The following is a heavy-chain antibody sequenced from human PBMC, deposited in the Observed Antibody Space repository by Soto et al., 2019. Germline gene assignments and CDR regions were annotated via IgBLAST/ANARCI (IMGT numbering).Heavy chain of an antibody. CDR3: VRDGTKTLRDWFDP. D-gene: IGHD1-1*01. V-gene: IGHV4-4*07. CDR2: IYATGTT. Sequence: LSLTWTVGGTSISGFYWSWIRKSAGKGLEWIGRIYATGTTDYNPSLKSRVMMSVDTSKKQFSLKLRSVTAADTAVYYCVRDGTKTLRDWFDPWGQGSWVTISS. J-gene: IGHJ5*02. CDR1: GTSISGFY.